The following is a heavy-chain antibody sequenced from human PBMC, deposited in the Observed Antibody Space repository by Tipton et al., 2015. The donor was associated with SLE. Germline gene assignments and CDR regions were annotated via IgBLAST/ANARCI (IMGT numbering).Heavy chain of an antibody. D-gene: IGHD5-18*01. V-gene: IGHV4-34*01. CDR1: GGSFSGYY. Sequence: GLVKPSETLSLTCAVYGGSFSGYYWSWIRQPPGKGLEWIGEINHSGSTNYNPSLKSRFTISVDTSKNQFSLKLSSVTAADAAVYYGARVRDSAMVSDYWGQGTLVSVSS. CDR3: ARVRDSAMVSDY. J-gene: IGHJ4*02. CDR2: INHSGST.